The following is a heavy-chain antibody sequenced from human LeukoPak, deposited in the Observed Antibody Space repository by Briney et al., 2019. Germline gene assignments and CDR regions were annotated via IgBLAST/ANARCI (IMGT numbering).Heavy chain of an antibody. CDR1: GFTFRTYW. CDR2: ISSDGSST. J-gene: IGHJ6*03. CDR3: AREWALPGAYYMDV. V-gene: IGHV3-74*01. D-gene: IGHD1-26*01. Sequence: PGGSLRLSRAASGFTFRTYWMHWVRQVPGKGLVWVSRISSDGSSTIYADSVKGRFTISRDNANNTLYLQMNSLRGEDTAVYYCAREWALPGAYYMDVWGKGTTVTVSS.